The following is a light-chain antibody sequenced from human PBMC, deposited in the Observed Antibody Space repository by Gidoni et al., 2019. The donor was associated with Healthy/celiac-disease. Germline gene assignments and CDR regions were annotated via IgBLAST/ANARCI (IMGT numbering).Light chain of an antibody. V-gene: IGKV3-11*01. CDR3: QQRSNWPLT. CDR2: DAS. CDR1: QSVRSY. J-gene: IGKJ4*01. Sequence: IVFTQSPATPSLSPGKTATLSCRTSQSVRSYLAWYQHKPGQAPRLLIYDASNRATGLPARFSGSGSGTDLTLTRSSLEPEDFAVCYCQQRSNWPLTFGGGTKVEIK.